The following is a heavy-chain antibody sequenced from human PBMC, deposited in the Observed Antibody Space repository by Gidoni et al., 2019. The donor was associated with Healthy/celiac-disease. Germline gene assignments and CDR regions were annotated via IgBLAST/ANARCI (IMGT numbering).Heavy chain of an antibody. CDR1: GFTVRNYS. D-gene: IGHD1-26*01. V-gene: IGHV3-48*02. CDR2: SSSSSSTI. Sequence: EVTLVDSGGSLVQPGGSVSLSCAADGFTVRNYSMNWVLQAPGKGLDWVSYSSSSSSTIFYAYSVKGRFTISRYDAKNSLYLQMNSLRDEDTAVYYCARGSWELLGIDYFDYWGQGTLVTVSA. CDR3: ARGSWELLGIDYFDY. J-gene: IGHJ4*02.